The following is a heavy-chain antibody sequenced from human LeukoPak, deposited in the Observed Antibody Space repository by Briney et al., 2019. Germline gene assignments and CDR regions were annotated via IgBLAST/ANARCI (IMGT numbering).Heavy chain of an antibody. Sequence: SETLSLTCAVSGGSISSSNWWSWVRQPPGKGLEWIGEIYHSGSTNYNPSLKSRVTISVDKSKNQFSLKLSSVTAADTAVYYCARDRSSQQLAPFDPRGQGTLVTVSS. CDR2: IYHSGST. CDR1: GGSISSSNW. J-gene: IGHJ5*02. V-gene: IGHV4-4*02. CDR3: ARDRSSQQLAPFDP. D-gene: IGHD6-13*01.